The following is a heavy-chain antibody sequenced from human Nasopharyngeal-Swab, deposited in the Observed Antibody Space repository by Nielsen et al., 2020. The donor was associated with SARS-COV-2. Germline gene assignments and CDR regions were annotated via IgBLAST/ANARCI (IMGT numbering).Heavy chain of an antibody. CDR1: GGSISSSNW. D-gene: IGHD3-22*01. V-gene: IGHV4-4*02. CDR2: IYHSGST. Sequence: SETLSLTCAVSGGSISSSNWWSWVRQPPGKGLEWIGEIYHSGSTNYNPSLKSRVTISVDTSKNQFSLKLSSVTAADTAVYYCARAGVYYDSSALGYWGQGTLVTVSS. CDR3: ARAGVYYDSSALGY. J-gene: IGHJ4*02.